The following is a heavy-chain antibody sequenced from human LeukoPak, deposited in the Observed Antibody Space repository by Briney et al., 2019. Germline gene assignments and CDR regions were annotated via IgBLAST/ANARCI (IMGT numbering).Heavy chain of an antibody. CDR1: GDSITSDHY. V-gene: IGHV4-30-4*08. Sequence: SETLSLTCTVSGDSITSDHYWTWIRQPPGKGLEWISYIYHSGNTYYNPSLRSRVTMSVATSKNQFSLELKSVTAADTAVYYCAKGYNYGPFDYWGQGTLVTVSS. D-gene: IGHD5-18*01. J-gene: IGHJ4*02. CDR3: AKGYNYGPFDY. CDR2: IYHSGNT.